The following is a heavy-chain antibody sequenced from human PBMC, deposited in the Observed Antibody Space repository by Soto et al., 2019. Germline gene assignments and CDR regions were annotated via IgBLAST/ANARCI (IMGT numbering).Heavy chain of an antibody. Sequence: GAPAKVSCEASGYTFTSYAISWVQQAPGQGLEWMGWISAYNGNTNYAQKLQGRVTMTTDTSTSTAYMELRSLRSDDTAVYYCASMFCSSTSCYDYYYYGMDVWGQGTTVTVSS. CDR1: GYTFTSYA. V-gene: IGHV1-18*01. CDR2: ISAYNGNT. D-gene: IGHD2-2*01. CDR3: ASMFCSSTSCYDYYYYGMDV. J-gene: IGHJ6*01.